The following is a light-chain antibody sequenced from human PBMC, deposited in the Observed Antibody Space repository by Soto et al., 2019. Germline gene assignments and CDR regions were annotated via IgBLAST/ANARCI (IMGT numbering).Light chain of an antibody. Sequence: EIVLTQSPGALSLSPGESSTLSCRSSQSVSDTHVAWYQQRPGQAPRLLIYDASRRDIGVPDRFSGSGSGTDFTLTISRLEPEDFAVYYCQQYGSSPRGTFGQGTKVDIK. CDR1: QSVSDTH. J-gene: IGKJ1*01. CDR2: DAS. CDR3: QQYGSSPRGT. V-gene: IGKV3-20*01.